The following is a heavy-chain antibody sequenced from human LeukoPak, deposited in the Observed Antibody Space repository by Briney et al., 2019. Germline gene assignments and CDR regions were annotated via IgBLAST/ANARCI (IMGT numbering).Heavy chain of an antibody. CDR3: ASTKWERVY. Sequence: PSETLSLTCAVYGGSFSGYYWSWIRQPPGKGLEWIGEINHSGSTNYNPSLKSRVTISVDTSKNQFSLKLSSVTAADTAVYYCASTKWERVYWGQGTLVTVSS. D-gene: IGHD1-26*01. CDR2: INHSGST. V-gene: IGHV4-34*01. J-gene: IGHJ4*02. CDR1: GGSFSGYY.